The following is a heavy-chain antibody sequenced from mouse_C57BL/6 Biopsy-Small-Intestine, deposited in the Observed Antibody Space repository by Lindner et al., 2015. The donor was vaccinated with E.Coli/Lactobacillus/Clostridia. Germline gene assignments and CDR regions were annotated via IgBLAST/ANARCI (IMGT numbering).Heavy chain of an antibody. CDR3: ARVSPHDANAMDY. D-gene: IGHD2-12*01. V-gene: IGHV5-4*01. CDR2: ISDGGSYT. J-gene: IGHJ4*01. Sequence: EVQLQESGGGLVKPGGSLKLSCAASGFTFSSYAMSWVRQTPEKRLEWVATISDGGSYTYYPDNVKGRFTISRDNAKNNLYLQMSHLKSEDTAMYYCARVSPHDANAMDYWGQGTSVTVSS. CDR1: GFTFSSYA.